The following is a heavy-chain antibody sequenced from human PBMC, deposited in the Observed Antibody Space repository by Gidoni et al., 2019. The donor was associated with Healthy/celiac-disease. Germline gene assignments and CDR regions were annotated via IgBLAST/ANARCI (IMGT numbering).Heavy chain of an antibody. CDR2: IWYDGSNK. CDR1: GFTFSSSG. V-gene: IGHV3-33*01. Sequence: QVQLVESGGGVVQPGRSLRLSCAASGFTFSSSGMHWVRQAPGKGLEWGAVIWYDGSNKYYADSVKGRFTISRDNSKNTLYLQMNSLRAEDTAVYYCASTGGWLRAAQTFHYYGMDVWGQGTTVTVSS. J-gene: IGHJ6*02. CDR3: ASTGGWLRAAQTFHYYGMDV. D-gene: IGHD5-12*01.